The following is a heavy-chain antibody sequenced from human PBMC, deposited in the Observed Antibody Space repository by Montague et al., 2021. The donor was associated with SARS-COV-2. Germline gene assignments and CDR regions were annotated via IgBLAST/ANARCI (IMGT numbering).Heavy chain of an antibody. D-gene: IGHD6-13*01. CDR3: ARAPIYRSSWYAYFDY. V-gene: IGHV4-59*01. CDR2: INYSGST. CDR1: GDSMNNYY. Sequence: SETLSLTCTVSGDSMNNYYWSWIRQPPGKGLEWIRNINYSGSTHYNPSXXSRVTLSKDTSKNQFSLRLTSVTAADTARYFCARAPIYRSSWYAYFDYWGQGTLVTVSS. J-gene: IGHJ4*02.